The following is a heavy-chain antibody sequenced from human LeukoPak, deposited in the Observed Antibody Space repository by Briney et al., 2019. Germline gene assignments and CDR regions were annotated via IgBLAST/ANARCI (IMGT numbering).Heavy chain of an antibody. Sequence: ASVKVSCKASGYTFTSYGINWVRQAPGQGPEWMGWISAYNGNTKYAQNLQGRVTITTDTSTSTAYMELRSLRSDDTAVYYCAREGKVKQQLAHWGQGTLVTVSS. CDR1: GYTFTSYG. J-gene: IGHJ4*02. CDR3: AREGKVKQQLAH. V-gene: IGHV1-18*01. CDR2: ISAYNGNT. D-gene: IGHD6-13*01.